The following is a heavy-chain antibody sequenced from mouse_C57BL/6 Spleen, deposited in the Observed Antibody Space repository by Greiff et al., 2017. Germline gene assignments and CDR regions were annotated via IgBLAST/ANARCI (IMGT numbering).Heavy chain of an antibody. D-gene: IGHD1-1*01. V-gene: IGHV1-47*01. Sequence: QVQLQQSGAELVKPGASVKMSCKASGYTFTTYPIEWMKQNHGKSLEWIGNFHPYNDDTKYNEKFKGKATLTVEKSSSTVYLELSRLTSADSAVLYCAGGIRDYGGGCDGYVDVGGRGTTVTVSS. CDR2: FHPYNDDT. CDR1: GYTFTTYP. CDR3: AGGIRDYGGGCDGYVDV. J-gene: IGHJ1*03.